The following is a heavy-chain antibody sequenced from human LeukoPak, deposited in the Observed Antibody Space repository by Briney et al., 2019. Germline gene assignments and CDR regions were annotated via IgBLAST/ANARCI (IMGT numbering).Heavy chain of an antibody. CDR1: GFTFSDYA. J-gene: IGHJ5*02. Sequence: GSLRLSCAASGFTFSDYAMHWVRQVPGKGLEWVAVIWYDGSNKYHADSVKGRFTISRDNSENTLYLEMNSLKVEDTAVYYCAREGKAAGTSGWIDPWGQGTLVTVSS. D-gene: IGHD6-13*01. V-gene: IGHV3-33*01. CDR2: IWYDGSNK. CDR3: AREGKAAGTSGWIDP.